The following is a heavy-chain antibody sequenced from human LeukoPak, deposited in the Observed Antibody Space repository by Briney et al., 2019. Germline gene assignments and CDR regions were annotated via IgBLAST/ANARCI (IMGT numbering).Heavy chain of an antibody. CDR1: GFTFSSYE. CDR2: ISSTGSAI. J-gene: IGHJ6*03. Sequence: PGGSLRLSCAASGFTFSSYEMNWVRQAPGKGLEWVSYISSTGSAIYYADSVKGRFTISRDNSKNTLYLQMNSLRAEDTAVYYCAKGTAVAGTHRSKYYYYYYMDVWGKGTTVTISS. CDR3: AKGTAVAGTHRSKYYYYYYMDV. V-gene: IGHV3-48*03. D-gene: IGHD6-13*01.